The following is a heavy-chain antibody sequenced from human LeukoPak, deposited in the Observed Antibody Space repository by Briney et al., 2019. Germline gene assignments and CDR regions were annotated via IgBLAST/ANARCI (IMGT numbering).Heavy chain of an antibody. V-gene: IGHV1-24*01. CDR3: ATQVGSSDTVTTRFDY. D-gene: IGHD4-17*01. CDR1: GYTLTELS. CDR2: FDPEDGET. J-gene: IGHJ4*02. Sequence: ASVKVSCKVSGYTLTELSMHWVRQARGKGLEWMGDFDPEDGETIYAQKFQGRVTMTEDTSTDTAYMELSSLRSEDTAVYYCATQVGSSDTVTTRFDYWGQGTLVTVSS.